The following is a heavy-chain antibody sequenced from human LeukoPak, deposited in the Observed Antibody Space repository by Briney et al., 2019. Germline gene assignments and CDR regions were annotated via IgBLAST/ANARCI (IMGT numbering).Heavy chain of an antibody. V-gene: IGHV3-30*18. Sequence: GGSLRLSCAASGFTFSSYGMHWVRQAPGKGLEWVAVISYDGSNKYYADSVKGRFTISRDNPKNTLYLQMNSLRAEDTAVYYCAKLIAAAGNFDYWGQGTLVTVSS. CDR1: GFTFSSYG. D-gene: IGHD6-13*01. CDR3: AKLIAAAGNFDY. CDR2: ISYDGSNK. J-gene: IGHJ4*02.